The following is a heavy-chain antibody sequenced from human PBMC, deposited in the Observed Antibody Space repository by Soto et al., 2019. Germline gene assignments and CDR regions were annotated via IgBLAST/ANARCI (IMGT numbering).Heavy chain of an antibody. CDR1: GGTFSSYA. CDR2: IIPIFGTA. Sequence: SVKVSCKASGGTFSSYAISWVRQAPGQGLEWMGGIIPIFGTANYAQKFQGRVTITADESTSTAYMELSSLRSEDTAVYYCARDHGAAAGTRWFDPWGQGTLVTVSS. D-gene: IGHD6-13*01. J-gene: IGHJ5*02. V-gene: IGHV1-69*13. CDR3: ARDHGAAAGTRWFDP.